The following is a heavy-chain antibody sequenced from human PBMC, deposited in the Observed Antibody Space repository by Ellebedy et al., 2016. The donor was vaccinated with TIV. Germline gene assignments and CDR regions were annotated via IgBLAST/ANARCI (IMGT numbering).Heavy chain of an antibody. CDR3: AKSGVITGAMGWAHPFDI. Sequence: SLKISCATSGFIFEDYAMNWVRQAPGKGLEWVSGITWNSGGIGYADSVKGRFTISRDNAKKALYLEMNSLTTEDTALYYCAKSGVITGAMGWAHPFDIWGQGTMVTVSS. V-gene: IGHV3-9*01. J-gene: IGHJ3*02. CDR2: ITWNSGGI. CDR1: GFIFEDYA. D-gene: IGHD2-8*02.